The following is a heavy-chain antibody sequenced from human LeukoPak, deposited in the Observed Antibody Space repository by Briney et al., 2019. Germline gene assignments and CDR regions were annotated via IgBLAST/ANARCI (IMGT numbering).Heavy chain of an antibody. Sequence: GGSLRLSCAASGFTVSNYNMNWVRQARGKGLEWVSFISESGTAIYYAESVKGRFTISRDIARNSVYLQMNSLRDEDTAVYYCARGPLGWSVYWGQGLLVTVSS. CDR3: ARGPLGWSVY. CDR2: ISESGTAI. J-gene: IGHJ4*02. CDR1: GFTVSNYN. D-gene: IGHD1-26*01. V-gene: IGHV3-48*02.